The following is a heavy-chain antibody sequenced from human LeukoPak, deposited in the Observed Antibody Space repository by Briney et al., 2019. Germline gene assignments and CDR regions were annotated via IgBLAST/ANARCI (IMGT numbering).Heavy chain of an antibody. D-gene: IGHD3-10*01. CDR3: AKWGYGSGSYYDAFDI. CDR2: ITGRGT. V-gene: IGHV3-23*01. Sequence: PGGSLRLSCAASGFTFSSYAMSWVRHASGKGLGWVSFITGRGTYYADSVKGRFTSYKDNPKNTLYLQMNSLRAEDTALYYCAKWGYGSGSYYDAFDIWGQGTMVTVSS. J-gene: IGHJ3*02. CDR1: GFTFSSYA.